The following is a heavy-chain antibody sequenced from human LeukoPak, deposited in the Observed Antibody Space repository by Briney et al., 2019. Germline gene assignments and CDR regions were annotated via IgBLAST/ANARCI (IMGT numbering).Heavy chain of an antibody. Sequence: GGSLRLSCAASGFDLIRNFMHWVRQTPGKGLEWVSFIRYDGSKTFYRDSVTGRFTISRYNSKNTLYLQMNSLRVEDTAVYYCARDLDDVNSNSYYFPEYWGHGVLVTVSS. CDR2: IRYDGSKT. CDR3: ARDLDDVNSNSYYFPEY. CDR1: GFDLIRNF. V-gene: IGHV3-30*02. J-gene: IGHJ4*01. D-gene: IGHD2/OR15-2a*01.